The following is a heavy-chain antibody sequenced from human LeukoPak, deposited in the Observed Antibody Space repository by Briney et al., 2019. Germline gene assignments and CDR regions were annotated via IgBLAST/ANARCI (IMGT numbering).Heavy chain of an antibody. V-gene: IGHV4-38-2*01. Sequence: PSETLSPTCAVSGYSNNSVYYWGWIRQSPGKGLEWIGSIFNSGSTYFNPSLNSRVTISLDTSKNHFSLELKSVTAADTALYFCARQLVLGVKTFDSWGQGTLVAVSS. CDR1: GYSNNSVYY. D-gene: IGHD3-3*01. CDR3: ARQLVLGVKTFDS. CDR2: IFNSGST. J-gene: IGHJ4*02.